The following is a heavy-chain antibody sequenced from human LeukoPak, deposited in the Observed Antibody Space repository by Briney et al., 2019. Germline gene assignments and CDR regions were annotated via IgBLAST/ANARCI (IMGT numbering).Heavy chain of an antibody. D-gene: IGHD2-15*01. Sequence: PGGSLRLSCAASGFTVSSNYMSWVRQAPGKGLEWVSVIYSGGSTYYADSVKGRFTIPRDNSKNTLYLQMNSLRAEDTAVYYCARILGYCSGGSCYHFDYWGQGTLVTVSS. J-gene: IGHJ4*02. V-gene: IGHV3-66*01. CDR3: ARILGYCSGGSCYHFDY. CDR1: GFTVSSNY. CDR2: IYSGGST.